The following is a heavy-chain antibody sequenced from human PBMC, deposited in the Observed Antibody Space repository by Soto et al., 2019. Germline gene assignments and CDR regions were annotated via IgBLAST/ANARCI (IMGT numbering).Heavy chain of an antibody. D-gene: IGHD1-7*01. V-gene: IGHV1-69*13. CDR3: ARDRSITGTENWFDP. CDR2: IIPIFGTA. CDR1: GGTFSSYA. Sequence: ASVKVSCKASGGTFSSYAISWVRQAPGQELEWMGGIIPIFGTANYAQKFQGRVTITADESTSTAYMELSSLRSEDTAVYYCARDRSITGTENWFDPWGQGTLVTVSS. J-gene: IGHJ5*02.